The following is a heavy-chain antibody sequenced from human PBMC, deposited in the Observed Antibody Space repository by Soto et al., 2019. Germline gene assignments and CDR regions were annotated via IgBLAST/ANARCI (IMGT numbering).Heavy chain of an antibody. CDR1: GFSFSDYS. D-gene: IGHD1-20*01. CDR3: VRESISGTGWFDP. J-gene: IGHJ5*02. CDR2: IDSSSVYI. Sequence: PGGSLRLSCAASGFSFSDYSMNWVRQAPGKRLEWFSSIDSSSVYIYYADSLKGRFTISRDNAKNSLYLQMNSLRAEDTAVYYCVRESISGTGWFDPWGQGTLVTVSS. V-gene: IGHV3-21*01.